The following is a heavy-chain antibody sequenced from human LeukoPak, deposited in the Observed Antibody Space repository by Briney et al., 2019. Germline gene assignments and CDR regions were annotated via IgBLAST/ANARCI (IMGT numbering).Heavy chain of an antibody. CDR3: ARAFTSPGGFDP. CDR2: IYYSGNT. Sequence: SETLSLTCTVAGGSISSYYWSWIRQPPGKGLEWIGYIYYSGNTNYNPSLKSRVTISVDTSKNQLSVKLSSVTAADTAVYYCARAFTSPGGFDPWGQGTLVTVSS. V-gene: IGHV4-59*01. D-gene: IGHD3-16*01. J-gene: IGHJ5*02. CDR1: GGSISSYY.